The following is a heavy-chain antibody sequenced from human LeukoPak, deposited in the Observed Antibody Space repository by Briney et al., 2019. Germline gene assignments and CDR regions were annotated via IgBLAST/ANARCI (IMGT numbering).Heavy chain of an antibody. Sequence: GGSLRPSCAASGFTFSSYAMHWVRQAPGKGLEYVSAISSNGGSTYYANSVKGRFTISRDNSKNTLFLQMGSLRAEDMAVYYCARGWNYYYFDYWGQGTLATVSS. V-gene: IGHV3-64*01. J-gene: IGHJ4*02. CDR1: GFTFSSYA. CDR3: ARGWNYYYFDY. D-gene: IGHD3-10*01. CDR2: ISSNGGST.